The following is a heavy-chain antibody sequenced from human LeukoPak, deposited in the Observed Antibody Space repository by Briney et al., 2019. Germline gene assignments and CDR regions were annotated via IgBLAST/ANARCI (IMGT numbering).Heavy chain of an antibody. D-gene: IGHD3-3*01. J-gene: IGHJ4*02. CDR1: GFTFSSYA. Sequence: PGGSLRLSCAASGFTFSSYAMSWVRQAPGKGLEWVSGISWNSGSIVYADSVKGRFTISRDNAKNSLYLQMNSLRAEDTALYYCAKAGAFGVVIYYFDYWGQGTLVTVSS. CDR3: AKAGAFGVVIYYFDY. V-gene: IGHV3-9*01. CDR2: ISWNSGSI.